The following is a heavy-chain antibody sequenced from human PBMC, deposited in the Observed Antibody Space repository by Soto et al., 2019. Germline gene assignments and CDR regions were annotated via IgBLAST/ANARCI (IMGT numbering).Heavy chain of an antibody. V-gene: IGHV3-7*05. CDR3: ARGAMAGNEVPGD. J-gene: IGHJ1*01. CDR2: INLDGSEK. CDR1: GFTFRSYW. D-gene: IGHD1-1*01. Sequence: EGQLVESGGGLVKPGGSLRLSCQVSGFTFRSYWMTWVRRAPGKGLEWVANINLDGSEKYYVDAVNGRFIIARDNAKNSLHLDLLDLRANDTAVYYCARGAMAGNEVPGDWGQGTLVTVSS.